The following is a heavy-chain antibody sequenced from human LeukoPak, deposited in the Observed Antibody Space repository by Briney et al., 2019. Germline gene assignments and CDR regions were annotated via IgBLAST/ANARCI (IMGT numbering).Heavy chain of an antibody. CDR1: GFIFSSYA. V-gene: IGHV3-23*01. D-gene: IGHD6-6*01. CDR2: ISGSGDNT. Sequence: PGGSLRLSCAASGFIFSSYAMSWVRQAPGKGLEWVSGISGSGDNTYYADSVKGRFTISRDNSKNPLYMEMNSLRAEDTAVYYCAKGGRGSIATRPDYWGQGTLVTVSS. CDR3: AKGGRGSIATRPDY. J-gene: IGHJ4*02.